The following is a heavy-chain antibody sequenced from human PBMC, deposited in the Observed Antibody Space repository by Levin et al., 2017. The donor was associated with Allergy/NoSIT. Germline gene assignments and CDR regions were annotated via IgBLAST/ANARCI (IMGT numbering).Heavy chain of an antibody. J-gene: IGHJ4*02. CDR3: ARATNHYYGRGFDY. V-gene: IGHV2-70*11. Sequence: GSGPTLVKPTQTLTLTCTFSGFSLTTSGMCVSWIRQPPGNALEWLARIDWDDDKYYSTSLKTRLTISRDTSKNQVVLTMTSMDPVDTAAYYGARATNHYYGRGFDYWGQGTPVTVSS. D-gene: IGHD3-10*01. CDR2: IDWDDDK. CDR1: GFSLTTSGMC.